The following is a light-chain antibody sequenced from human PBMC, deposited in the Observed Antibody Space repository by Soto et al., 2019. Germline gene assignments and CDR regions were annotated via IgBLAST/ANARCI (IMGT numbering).Light chain of an antibody. V-gene: IGKV1-5*03. Sequence: DIQMTQSPSTLSASLGDRVTITCRASQSINSWLSWYQQKPGRAPKLLIYKASTLKSGVPSRFSGSGSGTEFTLTISSLQPDDFATYYCQHYNSYSEAFGQGTRLEIK. CDR1: QSINSW. CDR3: QHYNSYSEA. J-gene: IGKJ5*01. CDR2: KAS.